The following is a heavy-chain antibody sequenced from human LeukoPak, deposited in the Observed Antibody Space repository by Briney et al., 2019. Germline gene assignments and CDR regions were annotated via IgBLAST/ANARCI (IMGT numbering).Heavy chain of an antibody. CDR2: ISRNSNYI. J-gene: IGHJ4*02. CDR1: GFTFSSYS. CDR3: ARAVNLGH. V-gene: IGHV3-21*01. D-gene: IGHD3-16*01. Sequence: GGSLRLSCAASGFTFSSYSINWVRQAPGKGLEWVSSISRNSNYIYYADSIKGRFTISRDNAKNSLYLQMNSLRAEDTAVYYCARAVNLGHWGQGTLVTVSS.